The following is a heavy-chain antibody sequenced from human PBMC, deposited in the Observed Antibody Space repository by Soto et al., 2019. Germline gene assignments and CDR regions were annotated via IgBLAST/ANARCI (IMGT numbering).Heavy chain of an antibody. J-gene: IGHJ4*02. CDR1: GFTFDDYA. Sequence: GGSLRLSCAAFGFTFDDYAMHWVRQAPGKGLEWVSGISWNSGSIGYADSVKGRFTISRDNAKNSLYLQMNSLRAEDTALYYCAKDSAYSSSPYYFDYWGQGTLVTVSS. CDR3: AKDSAYSSSPYYFDY. V-gene: IGHV3-9*01. CDR2: ISWNSGSI. D-gene: IGHD6-13*01.